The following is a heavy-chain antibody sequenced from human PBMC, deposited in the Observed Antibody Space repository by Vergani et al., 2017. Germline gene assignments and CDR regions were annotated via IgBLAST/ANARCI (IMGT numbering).Heavy chain of an antibody. J-gene: IGHJ4*02. D-gene: IGHD1-7*01. Sequence: VQLVESGGGLVQPGGSLRLSCAASGFTFSSYSMNWVRQAPGKGLEWVAVISYDGSNKYYADSVKGRFTISRDNSKNTLYLQMNSLRAEDTAVYYCARDITGTGPFDYWGQGTLVTVSS. CDR1: GFTFSSYS. CDR3: ARDITGTGPFDY. CDR2: ISYDGSNK. V-gene: IGHV3-30*03.